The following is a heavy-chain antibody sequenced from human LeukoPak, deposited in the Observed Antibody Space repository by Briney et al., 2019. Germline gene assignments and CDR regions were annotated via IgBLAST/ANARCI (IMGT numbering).Heavy chain of an antibody. D-gene: IGHD2-2*01. CDR2: IYYSGST. V-gene: IGHV4-39*07. J-gene: IGHJ6*03. Sequence: SETLSLTCTVSGGSISSSSYYWGWIRQPPGKGLEWIGSIYYSGSTYYNPSLKSRVTISVDTPKNQFSLKLSSVTAADTAVYYCARVEVASVVVPAANSEQYYYYYYMDVWGKGTTVTVSS. CDR1: GGSISSSSYY. CDR3: ARVEVASVVVPAANSEQYYYYYYMDV.